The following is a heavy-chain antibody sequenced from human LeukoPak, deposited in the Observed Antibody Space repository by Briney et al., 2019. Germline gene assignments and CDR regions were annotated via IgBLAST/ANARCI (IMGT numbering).Heavy chain of an antibody. D-gene: IGHD3-3*01. V-gene: IGHV1-24*01. CDR1: GNTLTAFS. Sequence: ASVKVSCKVSGNTLTAFSMHWVRQAAGRGLEWMGSFDPEDGETLYAHKFRGRVTMTADTSIDTAYMELSSLRSEDTAVYYCTASLMILVDFWSGYYDYWGQGTLVTVSS. J-gene: IGHJ4*02. CDR3: TASLMILVDFWSGYYDY. CDR2: FDPEDGET.